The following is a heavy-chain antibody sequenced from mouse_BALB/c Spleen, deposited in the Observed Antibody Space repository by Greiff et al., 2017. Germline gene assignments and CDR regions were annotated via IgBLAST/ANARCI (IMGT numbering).Heavy chain of an antibody. Sequence: EVQRVESGGDLVKPGGSLKLSCAASGFTFSSYGMSWVGQTPDKRLEWVATISSGGSYTYYPDSVKGRFTISRDNAKNTLYLQMSSLKSEDTAMYYCARHYYGYFDYWGQGTTLTVSS. CDR1: GFTFSSYG. CDR3: ARHYYGYFDY. V-gene: IGHV5-6*01. D-gene: IGHD1-1*01. CDR2: ISSGGSYT. J-gene: IGHJ2*01.